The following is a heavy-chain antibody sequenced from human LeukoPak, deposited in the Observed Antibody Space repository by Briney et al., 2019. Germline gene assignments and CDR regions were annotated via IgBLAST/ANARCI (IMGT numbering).Heavy chain of an antibody. CDR2: ISYDGSNK. V-gene: IGHV3-30*18. D-gene: IGHD4-23*01. J-gene: IGHJ4*02. CDR1: GFTFSSYG. CDR3: ANTVVVY. Sequence: GGSLRLSCAASGFTFSSYGMHWVRQAPGKGLEWVAVISYDGSNKYYADSVKGRFTISRDNSKNTLYLQMNGLRAEDTAVYYCANTVVVYWGQGTLVTVSS.